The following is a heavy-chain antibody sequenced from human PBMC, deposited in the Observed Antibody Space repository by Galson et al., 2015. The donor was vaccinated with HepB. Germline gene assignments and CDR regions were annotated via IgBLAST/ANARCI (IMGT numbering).Heavy chain of an antibody. CDR3: ARKRGRYSSGCPDW. D-gene: IGHD6-19*01. CDR1: GFTFSSYW. Sequence: SLRLSCAASGFTFSSYWMSWVRQAPGKGLEWVANIKQDGSEKYYVDSVKGRFTISRDNAKNSLYLQMNSLRAEDTAVYYCARKRGRYSSGCPDWWGQGTLVTVSS. J-gene: IGHJ4*02. V-gene: IGHV3-7*03. CDR2: IKQDGSEK.